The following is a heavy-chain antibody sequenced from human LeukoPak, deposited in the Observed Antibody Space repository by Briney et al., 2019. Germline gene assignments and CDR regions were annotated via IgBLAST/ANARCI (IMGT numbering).Heavy chain of an antibody. V-gene: IGHV3-23*01. CDR3: AKGYSSSWYYFDS. D-gene: IGHD6-13*01. J-gene: IGHJ4*02. CDR1: GFTFSIYD. CDR2: MSDSGGST. Sequence: GGSLRLSCEASGFTFSIYDMSWVRQAPGKGLEWVSSMSDSGGSTYYADSVKARFTVSRDNSKNTLYLQMNSLRAEDRAVYFCAKGYSSSWYYFDSWGQGTLVTVSS.